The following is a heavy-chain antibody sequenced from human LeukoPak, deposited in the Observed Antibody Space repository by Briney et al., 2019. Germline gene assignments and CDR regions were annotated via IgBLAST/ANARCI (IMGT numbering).Heavy chain of an antibody. Sequence: SETLSLTCSVSGDPITGYYWGWIRQPPGKGLEWIGNIYYTGNTYYNSSLKNRVTISLDTSKNQFSLKVISMTAADTAAYYCTKSDGYGLIRICGRGTMVTVSS. CDR1: GDPITGYY. CDR2: IYYTGNT. J-gene: IGHJ3*02. CDR3: TKSDGYGLIRI. V-gene: IGHV4-39*07. D-gene: IGHD3-10*01.